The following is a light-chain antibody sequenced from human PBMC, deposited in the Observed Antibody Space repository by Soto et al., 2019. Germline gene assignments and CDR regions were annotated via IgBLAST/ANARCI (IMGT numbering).Light chain of an antibody. Sequence: DIQMTQSPSTLSASVGDRVTITCRASQSISSWLAWYQQKPGKAPKLLIYKASSLESGVPSRFSGSGSGTEFTLTISSLQPDDFATYYCQQYNSYSRYTFGQGTKLEMK. V-gene: IGKV1-5*03. CDR1: QSISSW. CDR3: QQYNSYSRYT. CDR2: KAS. J-gene: IGKJ2*01.